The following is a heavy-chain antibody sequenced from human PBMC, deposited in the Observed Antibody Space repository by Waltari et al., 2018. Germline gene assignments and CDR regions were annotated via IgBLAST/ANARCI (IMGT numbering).Heavy chain of an antibody. Sequence: VHLVESGGGLVRPGRSLRLSCAASGFIFDVYGLDWVRQAPGKGMEWVAGINWNSGTIHYADSVKGRFTISRDNAENSLYLQMNSLTTEDTAVYYCTKDMDGATAMAPRLDFWGQGTLVTVSS. CDR2: INWNSGTI. V-gene: IGHV3-9*01. J-gene: IGHJ4*02. CDR3: TKDMDGATAMAPRLDF. D-gene: IGHD5-18*01. CDR1: GFIFDVYG.